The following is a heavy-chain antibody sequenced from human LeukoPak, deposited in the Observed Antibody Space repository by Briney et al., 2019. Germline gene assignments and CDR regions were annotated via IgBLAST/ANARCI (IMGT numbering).Heavy chain of an antibody. Sequence: SETLSLTCTVSGYSISSGYYWGWIRQPPGKGLEWIGSIYHSGSTYYNPSLKSRVTISVDTSKNQFSLKLSSVTAADTAVYYCARDASAGSGVYWFNPWGQGTLVTVSS. CDR3: ARDASAGSGVYWFNP. CDR2: IYHSGST. J-gene: IGHJ5*02. D-gene: IGHD6-19*01. CDR1: GYSISSGYY. V-gene: IGHV4-38-2*02.